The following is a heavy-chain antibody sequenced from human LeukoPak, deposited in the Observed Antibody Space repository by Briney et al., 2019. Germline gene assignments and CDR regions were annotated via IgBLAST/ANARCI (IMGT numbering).Heavy chain of an antibody. CDR2: IVVGRGNT. V-gene: IGHV1-58*01. CDR3: ARWGGVGMDV. Sequence: ASVRVSCKASAFTFTSSAVQWVRQARGQRLEWMGWIVVGRGNTNYAQKFQERVTITRDMSTSTAYMELSSLRSEDTAVYYCARWGGVGMDVWGQGTTLIVSS. CDR1: AFTFTSSA. J-gene: IGHJ6*02. D-gene: IGHD2-8*01.